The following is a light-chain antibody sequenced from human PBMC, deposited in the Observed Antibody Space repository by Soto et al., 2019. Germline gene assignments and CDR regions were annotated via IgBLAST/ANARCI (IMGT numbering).Light chain of an antibody. J-gene: IGLJ3*02. CDR3: GPWDDSLNGWV. CDR1: RSNIGSNT. Sequence: QSVLTQPPSASGTPGQRVTISCFGSRSNIGSNTVNWYQQLPGTAPKLVIYSNNQRPSGVPDRFSGSKSGTSASLVISDLQSDDECVYYCGPWDDSLNGWVFGGGTQLTVL. CDR2: SNN. V-gene: IGLV1-44*01.